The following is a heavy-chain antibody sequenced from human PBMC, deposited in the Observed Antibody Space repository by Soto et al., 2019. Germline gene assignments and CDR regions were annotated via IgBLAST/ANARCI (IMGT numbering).Heavy chain of an antibody. D-gene: IGHD2-2*01. CDR1: GFTLSSYW. CDR2: INSDGSST. J-gene: IGHJ4*02. CDR3: TSGPPMYCSSSSCYASPFDY. Sequence: PGGSLRLSCAASGFTLSSYWMHWVRQAPGKGLVWVSRINSDGSSTSYADSVKGRFTISRDNAKNTLYLQMNSLRAKDTAVYYCTSGPPMYCSSSSCYASPFDYWGQGTLVTVSS. V-gene: IGHV3-74*01.